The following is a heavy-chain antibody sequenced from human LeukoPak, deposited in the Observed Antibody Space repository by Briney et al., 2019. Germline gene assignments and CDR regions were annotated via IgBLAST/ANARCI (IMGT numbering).Heavy chain of an antibody. V-gene: IGHV4-4*09. CDR1: GPSISSYY. CDR3: ARHIQLLNFYYCMDV. J-gene: IGHJ6*03. Sequence: PSETLSFTCTVSGPSISSYYWSWIRQSPKKGLEWIGYIHARGSTNFNPSLKSRVEMSVDTSKNQFSLKLTSVTAADTAVYYCARHIQLLNFYYCMDVWGKGTTVTVSS. CDR2: IHARGST. D-gene: IGHD2-2*01.